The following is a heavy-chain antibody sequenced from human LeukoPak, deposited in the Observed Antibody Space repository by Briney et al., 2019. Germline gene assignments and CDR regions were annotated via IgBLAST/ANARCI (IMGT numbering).Heavy chain of an antibody. V-gene: IGHV1-69*06. CDR2: IIPIFGTA. D-gene: IGHD3-9*01. Sequence: GASVKVSCKASGGTFSSYAISWVRQAPGQGLEWMGGIIPIFGTANYAQKFQGRVTITADKSTSTAYMELSSLRSEDTAVYYCAREDLDILAGLRSNWFDPWGQGTLVTVSS. CDR1: GGTFSSYA. CDR3: AREDLDILAGLRSNWFDP. J-gene: IGHJ5*02.